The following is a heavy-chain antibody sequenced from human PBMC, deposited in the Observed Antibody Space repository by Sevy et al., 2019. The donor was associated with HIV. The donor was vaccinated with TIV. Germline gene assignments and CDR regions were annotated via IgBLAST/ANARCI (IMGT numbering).Heavy chain of an antibody. V-gene: IGHV3-23*01. Sequence: GGYLRLSCAASGFDFSIYSMSWVRQAPGKGLEWVSTLSFGCGKINYADSVKGRFTISRDNSKSSVYLQMNNMRVEDTAVYYCVREGCTKPHDYWGQGTPVTVSS. CDR3: VREGCTKPHDY. D-gene: IGHD2-8*01. CDR1: GFDFSIYS. J-gene: IGHJ4*02. CDR2: LSFGCGKI.